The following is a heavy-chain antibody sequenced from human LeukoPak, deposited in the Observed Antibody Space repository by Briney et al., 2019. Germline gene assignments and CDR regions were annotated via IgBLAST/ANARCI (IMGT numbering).Heavy chain of an antibody. D-gene: IGHD2-2*02. J-gene: IGHJ2*01. CDR1: GGSISSYY. V-gene: IGHV4-59*01. Sequence: SETLSLTCTVSGGSISSYYWSWIRQPPGKGLEWIGYIYYSGSTNYNPSLKSRVTISVDTSKNQFSLKLSSVTAADTAVYYCARDFGGVVPAAIRGYWYFDLWGRGTLVTVSS. CDR3: ARDFGGVVPAAIRGYWYFDL. CDR2: IYYSGST.